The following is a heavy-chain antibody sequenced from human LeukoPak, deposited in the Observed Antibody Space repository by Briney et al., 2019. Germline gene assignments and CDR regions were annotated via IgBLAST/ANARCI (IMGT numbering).Heavy chain of an antibody. Sequence: ASVKVSCKASGGTFSSYAISWVRQAPGQGLEWMGWISAYNGNTNYAQKLQGRVTMTTDTSTSTAYMELRSLRSDDTAVYYCARAGYCSSTSCYYYYYYGMDVWGQGTTVTVSS. V-gene: IGHV1-18*01. J-gene: IGHJ6*02. D-gene: IGHD2-2*01. CDR3: ARAGYCSSTSCYYYYYYGMDV. CDR1: GGTFSSYA. CDR2: ISAYNGNT.